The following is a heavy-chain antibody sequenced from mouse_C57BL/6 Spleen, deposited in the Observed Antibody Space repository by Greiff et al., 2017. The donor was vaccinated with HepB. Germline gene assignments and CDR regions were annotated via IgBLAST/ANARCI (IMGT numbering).Heavy chain of an antibody. CDR2: IDPETGGT. CDR3: TRNLEGYFDV. Sequence: QVQLKESGAELVRPGASVTLSCKASGYTFTDYEMHWVKQTPVHGLEWIGAIDPETGGTAYNQKFKGKAILTADKSSSTAYMELRSLTSEDSAVYYCTRNLEGYFDVWGTGTTVTVSS. V-gene: IGHV1-15*01. CDR1: GYTFTDYE. J-gene: IGHJ1*03.